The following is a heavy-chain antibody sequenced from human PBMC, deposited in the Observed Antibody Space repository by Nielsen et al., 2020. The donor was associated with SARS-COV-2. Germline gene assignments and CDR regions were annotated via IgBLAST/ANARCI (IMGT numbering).Heavy chain of an antibody. CDR3: ARAHPDYGGTYYGMDV. V-gene: IGHV3-66*01. D-gene: IGHD4-23*01. CDR1: GFTVSANY. J-gene: IGHJ6*02. CDR2: IYVGGNK. Sequence: GESLKISCAASGFTVSANYLAWVRQAPGKGLEWISSIYVGGNKYYADSVRGRFTISRDNVKNTLFLQMNSLRVEDTAVYYCARAHPDYGGTYYGMDVWGQGTTVTVSS.